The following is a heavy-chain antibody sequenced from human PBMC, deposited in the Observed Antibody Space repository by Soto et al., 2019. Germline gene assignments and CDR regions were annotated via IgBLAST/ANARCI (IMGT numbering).Heavy chain of an antibody. CDR2: IKSKTDGGTT. CDR1: GFTFSNAW. Sequence: GGSLRLSCAASGFTFSNAWMSWVRQAPGKGLEWVGSIKSKTDGGTTDYAAPVKGRFTISRDDSKNTLYLQMNSLKTEDTAVYYCTTDRDRYGDYFDYWGQGTLVTVSS. CDR3: TTDRDRYGDYFDY. D-gene: IGHD4-17*01. V-gene: IGHV3-15*01. J-gene: IGHJ4*02.